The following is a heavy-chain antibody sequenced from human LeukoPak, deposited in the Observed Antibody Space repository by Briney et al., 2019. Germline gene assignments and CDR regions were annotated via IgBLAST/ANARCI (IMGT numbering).Heavy chain of an antibody. J-gene: IGHJ4*02. CDR3: AKDGAYSGSYCGLDY. CDR2: ISWNSGSI. Sequence: GGSLRLSCAASGFTFDDYAMHWVRQAPGKGLEWVSGISWNSGSIGYADSVKGRFTISRDNAKNSLYLQMNSLRAEDTALYYCAKDGAYSGSYCGLDYWGQGTLVTVSS. V-gene: IGHV3-9*01. CDR1: GFTFDDYA. D-gene: IGHD1-26*01.